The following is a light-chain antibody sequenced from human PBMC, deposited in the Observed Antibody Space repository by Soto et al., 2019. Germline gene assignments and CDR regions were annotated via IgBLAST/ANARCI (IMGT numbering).Light chain of an antibody. CDR3: QQLNSYPLT. Sequence: DIQLTQSPSFLSASVGDRVTITCRASQGISSYLVWYQQKPGKAPKLLIYAASTLQSGVPSRFSGSGSGTDFTLTISSLQPEDFATYYCQQLNSYPLTFGPGTKVDIK. J-gene: IGKJ3*01. CDR1: QGISSY. CDR2: AAS. V-gene: IGKV1-9*01.